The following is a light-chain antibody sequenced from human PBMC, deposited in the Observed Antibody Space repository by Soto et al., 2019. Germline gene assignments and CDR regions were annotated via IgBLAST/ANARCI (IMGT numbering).Light chain of an antibody. CDR2: DAS. V-gene: IGKV3-11*01. Sequence: EIVLTQSPATLSLSPGERATLSCRASQSVSSYLAWYQQKPGQAPRLLIYDASNRATGIPARFSGSGSGADFTLTISSLEPEDFEVYYCQQRNNWPLTFGGGTKVESK. J-gene: IGKJ4*01. CDR3: QQRNNWPLT. CDR1: QSVSSY.